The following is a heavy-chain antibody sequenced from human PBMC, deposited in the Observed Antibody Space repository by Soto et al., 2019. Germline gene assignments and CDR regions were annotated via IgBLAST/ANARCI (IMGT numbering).Heavy chain of an antibody. CDR3: ARDSVSHDFTYYYYGMEV. V-gene: IGHV4-59*01. CDR1: GGSISSYY. CDR2: IYYSGST. Sequence: QVQLQESGPGLVKPSETLSLTCTVSGGSISSYYWSWIRQPPGKGLEWIGYIYYSGSTNYNPSLKSRVTISVDTSKNQFSLKLSSVTAADTAVYYCARDSVSHDFTYYYYGMEVWGQGTTVTVSS. D-gene: IGHD3-3*01. J-gene: IGHJ6*02.